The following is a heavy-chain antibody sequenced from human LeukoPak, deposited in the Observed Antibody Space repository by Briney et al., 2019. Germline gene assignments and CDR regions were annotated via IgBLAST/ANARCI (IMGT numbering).Heavy chain of an antibody. D-gene: IGHD3-3*01. Sequence: GASVKVSCKASGYTFTSYAIHWVRQAPGQRLEWMGWINVGNGNTKYSQKFQGRVTITRDTSASTAYMELSSLRSEDTAVYYCARGARKYDFWSGYYTPFDYWGQGTLVTVSS. CDR2: INVGNGNT. J-gene: IGHJ4*02. V-gene: IGHV1-3*01. CDR3: ARGARKYDFWSGYYTPFDY. CDR1: GYTFTSYA.